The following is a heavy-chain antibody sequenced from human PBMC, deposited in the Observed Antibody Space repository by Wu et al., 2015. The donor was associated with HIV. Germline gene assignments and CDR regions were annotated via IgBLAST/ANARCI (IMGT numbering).Heavy chain of an antibody. CDR1: GVTLSSFA. J-gene: IGHJ4*02. CDR2: IIPLFETT. CDR3: ARVYSSTWYDFFDS. V-gene: IGHV1-69*05. Sequence: QVQVVQSGAEVKTPGSSVKVSCKASGVTLSSFAFTWVRQAPGQGLEWMGGIIPLFETTHYAQKFRDRVTITTDESTSTAYMELSSLTSEDTAIYYCARVYSSTWYDFFDSWGQGTLVSVSS. D-gene: IGHD6-13*01.